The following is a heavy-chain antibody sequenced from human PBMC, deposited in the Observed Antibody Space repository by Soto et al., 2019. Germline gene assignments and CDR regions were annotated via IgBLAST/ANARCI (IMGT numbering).Heavy chain of an antibody. CDR2: ISYDGSNK. CDR1: GFTFSSYG. J-gene: IGHJ1*01. CDR3: AKDPEYCTNGVCYSYFQH. D-gene: IGHD2-8*01. V-gene: IGHV3-30*18. Sequence: GGSLRLSCAASGFTFSSYGMHWVRQAPGKGLEWVAVISYDGSNKYYADSVKGRFTISRDNSKNTLYLQMNSLRAEDTAVYYCAKDPEYCTNGVCYSYFQHWGQGTLVTVSS.